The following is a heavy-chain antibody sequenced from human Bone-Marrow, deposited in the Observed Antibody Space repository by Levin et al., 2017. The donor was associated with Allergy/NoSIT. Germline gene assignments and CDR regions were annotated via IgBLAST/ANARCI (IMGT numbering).Heavy chain of an antibody. D-gene: IGHD6-13*01. CDR1: GGSFSSAV. CDR2: ITPLFGTA. J-gene: IGHJ4*02. Sequence: KISCKDSGGSFSSAVISWVRQAPGQGLEWMGGITPLFGTATYTQKFQGRVTITADESTNTAYMELNSLRSDDTAVYFCARVGQQALNYWGQGTLVTVSS. CDR3: ARVGQQALNY. V-gene: IGHV1-69*01.